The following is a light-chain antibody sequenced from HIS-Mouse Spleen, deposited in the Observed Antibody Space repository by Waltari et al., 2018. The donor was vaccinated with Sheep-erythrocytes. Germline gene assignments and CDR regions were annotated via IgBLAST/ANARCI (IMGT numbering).Light chain of an antibody. J-gene: IGKJ3*01. V-gene: IGKV1-39*01. Sequence: DIQMTQSPSSLSASVGDRVTITCRARQSISSYLNWYQQKPGKAPKLLIYAASSLQSGVPSRCSGSGAGTDFTLTISSLQPEDFATYYCQQSYSTPQFTFGPGTKVDIK. CDR3: QQSYSTPQFT. CDR1: QSISSY. CDR2: AAS.